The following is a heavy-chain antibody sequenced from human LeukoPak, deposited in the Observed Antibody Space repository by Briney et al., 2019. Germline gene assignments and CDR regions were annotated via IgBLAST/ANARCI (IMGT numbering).Heavy chain of an antibody. J-gene: IGHJ4*02. D-gene: IGHD4-17*01. CDR3: ARPTDGAVFDY. V-gene: IGHV4-39*01. CDR2: IYYSGNT. CDR1: GGSISSSTYY. Sequence: PTETLSLTCTVSGGSISSSTYYWGWIRQPPGKGLEWTGSIYYSGNTYYNPSLKSRVTISVDTSKNQFSLKLSSVTAADTAVYYCARPTDGAVFDYWGQGTLVTVSS.